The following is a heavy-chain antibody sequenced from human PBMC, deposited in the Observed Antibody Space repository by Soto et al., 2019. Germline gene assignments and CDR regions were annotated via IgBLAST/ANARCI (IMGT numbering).Heavy chain of an antibody. V-gene: IGHV4-31*03. Sequence: QVQLQESGPGLVKPSQTLSLTCTVSGGSISSGGFHWNWIRQHPGKGLEWIGYIYYSGSTYYNPSLKSRITISVDTSKNHFSLKLSSVTAADTAVYYCARDPAAGRGHFDYWGQGTLVTVSS. CDR1: GGSISSGGFH. D-gene: IGHD6-13*01. J-gene: IGHJ4*02. CDR2: IYYSGST. CDR3: ARDPAAGRGHFDY.